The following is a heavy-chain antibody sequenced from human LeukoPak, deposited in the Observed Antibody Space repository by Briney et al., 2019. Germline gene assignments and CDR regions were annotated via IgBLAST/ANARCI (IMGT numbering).Heavy chain of an antibody. CDR3: ARYNSLARFDY. CDR1: GDSISSGGYY. D-gene: IGHD1-1*01. J-gene: IGHJ4*02. Sequence: SETLSLTCTVSGDSISSGGYYWSWIRQHPGKGLEWIGYIYYSGSTYYNPSLKSRVTISVDTSKNQFSLKLSSVTAADTAVYYCARYNSLARFDYWGQGTLVTVSS. V-gene: IGHV4-31*03. CDR2: IYYSGST.